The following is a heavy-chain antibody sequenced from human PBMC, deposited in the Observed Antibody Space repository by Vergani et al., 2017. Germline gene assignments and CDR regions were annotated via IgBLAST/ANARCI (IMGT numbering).Heavy chain of an antibody. V-gene: IGHV4-59*01. CDR3: AISGFCSGGSCPNDAFDI. J-gene: IGHJ3*02. D-gene: IGHD2-15*01. Sequence: QVQLQESGPGLVKPSETLSLTCTVSGGSISSYYWSWIRQPPGKGLEWIGYIYYSGSTNYNPSLKSRVTISVDTSKNQFSLKLSSVTAADTAVYYCAISGFCSGGSCPNDAFDIWGEGTRLTVSS. CDR1: GGSISSYY. CDR2: IYYSGST.